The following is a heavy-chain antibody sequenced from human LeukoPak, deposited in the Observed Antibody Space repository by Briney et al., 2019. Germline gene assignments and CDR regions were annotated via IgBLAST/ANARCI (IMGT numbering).Heavy chain of an antibody. CDR2: IKSKTDGGTT. V-gene: IGHV3-15*01. CDR3: TRVQSIIAAAGTREGVLHAFDI. CDR1: GFTFSNAW. Sequence: GGSLRLSCAASGFTFSNAWMSWVRQAPGKGLEWVGRIKSKTDGGTTDYAAPVKGRFTISRDDSKNTLYLQMNSLKTEDTAVYYCTRVQSIIAAAGTREGVLHAFDIWGQGTMVTVSS. D-gene: IGHD6-13*01. J-gene: IGHJ3*02.